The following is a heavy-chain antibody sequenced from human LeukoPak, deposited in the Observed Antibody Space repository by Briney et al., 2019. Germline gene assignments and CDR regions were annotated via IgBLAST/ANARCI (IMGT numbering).Heavy chain of an antibody. CDR3: ARAMSGWPPYYFDY. D-gene: IGHD3-10*01. Sequence: ASVKVSCKASGYTFTGYYMHWVRQAPGQGLEWMGWINPNSGGTNYAQKFQGWVTMTRDTSISTAYMELSRLRSDDTAVYYCARAMSGWPPYYFDYWGQGTLVTVSS. CDR2: INPNSGGT. V-gene: IGHV1-2*04. CDR1: GYTFTGYY. J-gene: IGHJ4*02.